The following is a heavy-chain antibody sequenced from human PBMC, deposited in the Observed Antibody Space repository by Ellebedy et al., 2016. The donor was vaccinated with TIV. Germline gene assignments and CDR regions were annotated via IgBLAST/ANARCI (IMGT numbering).Heavy chain of an antibody. CDR2: ITGSGSST. Sequence: GESLKISCAASGFTFSNYPMRWVRQAPGKGLEWVSTITGSGSSTYYADSVKGRFTISRDNSKNTLSLQMNSLRAEDTAVYYCAKGITMAVVSFDLWGRGTLVTVSS. CDR1: GFTFSNYP. CDR3: AKGITMAVVSFDL. J-gene: IGHJ2*01. D-gene: IGHD3-10*01. V-gene: IGHV3-23*01.